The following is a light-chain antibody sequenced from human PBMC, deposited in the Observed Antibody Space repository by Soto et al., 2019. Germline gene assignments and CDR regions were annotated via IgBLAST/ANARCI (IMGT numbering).Light chain of an antibody. CDR2: AAS. Sequence: DIQITQSPSSLSASVGDRVTITCRASQGIDRWLAWYQQKPGEAPKVLIYAASSLRSGVPSRFSGSGYGTDFSLTISSLQPEDLATYYCKQSKSFPLTLGGGTKVDIK. CDR1: QGIDRW. V-gene: IGKV1-12*01. CDR3: KQSKSFPLT. J-gene: IGKJ4*01.